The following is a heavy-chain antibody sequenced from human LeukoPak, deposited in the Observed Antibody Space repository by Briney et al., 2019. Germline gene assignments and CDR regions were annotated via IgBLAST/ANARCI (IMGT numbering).Heavy chain of an antibody. CDR3: ARAEVGSGRLHTFDY. J-gene: IGHJ4*02. V-gene: IGHV5-51*01. CDR1: GYSFTSYW. Sequence: GESLKISCKGSGYSFTSYWIGWVRQMPGKGLEWMGIIYPGDSDTRYSPSFQGQVTISADKSISTAYLQWSSLKASDTAVYYCARAEVGSGRLHTFDYWGQGTLVTVSS. CDR2: IYPGDSDT. D-gene: IGHD3-10*01.